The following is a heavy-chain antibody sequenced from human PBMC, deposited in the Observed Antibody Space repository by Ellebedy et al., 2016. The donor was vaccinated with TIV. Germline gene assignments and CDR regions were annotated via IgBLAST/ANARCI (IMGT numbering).Heavy chain of an antibody. V-gene: IGHV3-7*01. J-gene: IGHJ6*02. CDR2: IKQDGGEK. D-gene: IGHD2-2*01. CDR1: GFTFSNYW. CDR3: AREIVLVPAAIVSDLTTKYFYYNGMDV. Sequence: PGGSLRLSCAASGFTFSNYWMSWVRQAPGKGLEWVANIKQDGGEKNYVDSVKGRFTISRDNAKNSLYLQMNSLRAEDTAVYYCAREIVLVPAAIVSDLTTKYFYYNGMDVWGQGTTVTVSS.